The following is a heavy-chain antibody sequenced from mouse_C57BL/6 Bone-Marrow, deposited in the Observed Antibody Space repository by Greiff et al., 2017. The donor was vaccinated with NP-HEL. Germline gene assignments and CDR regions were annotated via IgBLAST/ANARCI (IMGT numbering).Heavy chain of an antibody. D-gene: IGHD3-2*02. J-gene: IGHJ2*01. V-gene: IGHV12-3*01. CDR3: AGDSSGNGDFDN. CDR1: GFPITSGYY. Sequence: VQLQESGPGLVKPSQSLFLTCSITGFPITSGYYWIWIRQSPGKPLEWMGYITHSGETFYNPSLPSPISITRETSKNQFFLQLNSVTTEDTPLYYVAGDSSGNGDFDNWGKAPLSQSPQ. CDR2: ITHSGET.